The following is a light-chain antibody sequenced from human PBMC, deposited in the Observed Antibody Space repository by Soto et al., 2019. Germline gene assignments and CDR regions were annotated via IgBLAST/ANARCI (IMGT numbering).Light chain of an antibody. V-gene: IGKV3-20*01. Sequence: VLTQSPGTLSLSPGERATLSCRASQSLTNSFIAWYQHRPGQAPRLLIYDTSSRASGIPDRFSGSESGTDFTLTISRLETEDFAVFYCQQYGTSEIIFGQGTRLEIK. CDR1: QSLTNSF. J-gene: IGKJ5*01. CDR2: DTS. CDR3: QQYGTSEII.